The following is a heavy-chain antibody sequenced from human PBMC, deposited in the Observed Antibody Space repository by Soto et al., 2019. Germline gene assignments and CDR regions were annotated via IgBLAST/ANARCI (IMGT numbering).Heavy chain of an antibody. CDR3: ARGLITRIQSSGGGHYFES. V-gene: IGHV4-34*01. J-gene: IGHJ4*02. CDR1: GGSFSGYI. Sequence: QVQLQQSGAGLLKPSETLSLTCDVYGGSFSGYIWPWIRQTPGKGLQWIGQINHSGSANYNPSLTSRVTITVHTSNSQFSLWRSSLTASETALYYCARGLITRIQSSGGGHYFESWGQGTQVTVSS. CDR2: INHSGSA. D-gene: IGHD3-22*01.